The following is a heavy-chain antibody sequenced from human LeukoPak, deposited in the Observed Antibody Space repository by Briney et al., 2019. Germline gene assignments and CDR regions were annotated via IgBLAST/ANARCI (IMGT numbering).Heavy chain of an antibody. J-gene: IGHJ4*02. CDR2: INPNTGNP. CDR3: ARPSGTIFGVVTPFDY. D-gene: IGHD3-3*01. V-gene: IGHV7-4-1*02. Sequence: ASVKVSCKASGYTFITYGINWVRQAPGQGLEWMGWINPNTGNPMYAQGFTGRFVFSLDTSVSTAYLQISSLKAEDTAVYYCARPSGTIFGVVTPFDYWGQGNLVTVSS. CDR1: GYTFITYG.